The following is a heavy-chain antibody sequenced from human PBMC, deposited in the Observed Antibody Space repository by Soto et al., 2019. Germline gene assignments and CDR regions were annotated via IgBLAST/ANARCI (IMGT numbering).Heavy chain of an antibody. D-gene: IGHD3-10*01. CDR1: GFTFSSYS. CDR3: ARDYYYGSGSYRSQVGY. CDR2: ISSSSSTI. J-gene: IGHJ4*02. V-gene: IGHV3-48*02. Sequence: EVQLVESGGGLVQPGGSLRLYCAASGFTFSSYSMNWVRQAPGKGLEWVSYISSSSSTIYYADSVKGRFTISRDNAKNSLYLQMNSVRDEDMAVYDCARDYYYGSGSYRSQVGYWGQGTLVTVSS.